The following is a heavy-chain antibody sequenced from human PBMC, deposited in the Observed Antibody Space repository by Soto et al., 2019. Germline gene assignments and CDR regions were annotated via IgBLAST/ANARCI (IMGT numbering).Heavy chain of an antibody. Sequence: QVQLVQSGAEMKNPGASVKVSCKASGYTFINYGISWVRQAPGQGLEWLGWINTYSDCTNYAQEFQGRVSMTTEKSTSTVYMELRSLRSGDTALYYCARDYTGRGYFDHWGQGSLVTVSS. CDR1: GYTFINYG. CDR3: ARDYTGRGYFDH. J-gene: IGHJ4*02. CDR2: INTYSDCT. V-gene: IGHV1-18*04. D-gene: IGHD2-8*02.